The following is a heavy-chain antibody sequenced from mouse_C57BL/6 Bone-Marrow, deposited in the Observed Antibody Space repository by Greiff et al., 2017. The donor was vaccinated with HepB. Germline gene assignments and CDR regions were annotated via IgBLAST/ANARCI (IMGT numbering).Heavy chain of an antibody. CDR3: ARLGYGSSYDYAMDY. Sequence: QVQLQQPGAELVKPGASVKLSCKASGYTFTSYWMHWVKQRPGQGLEWIGMIHPNSGSTNYNEKFKSKATLTVDKSSSTAYMQLSSLTSEDSAVYYCARLGYGSSYDYAMDYWGQGTSVTVSS. CDR1: GYTFTSYW. CDR2: IHPNSGST. V-gene: IGHV1-64*01. D-gene: IGHD1-1*01. J-gene: IGHJ4*01.